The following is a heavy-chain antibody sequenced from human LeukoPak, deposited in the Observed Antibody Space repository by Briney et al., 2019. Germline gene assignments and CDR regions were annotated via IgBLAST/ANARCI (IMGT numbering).Heavy chain of an antibody. Sequence: SETLSLTCAVYGGFFSGYYWSWIRQPPGKGLEWIGEINHSGSTNYNPSLKSRVTISVDTSKNQFSLKLSSVTAADTAVYYCARVVNDFWSGYYSRGRSAIDYWGQGTLVTVSS. CDR3: ARVVNDFWSGYYSRGRSAIDY. V-gene: IGHV4-34*01. CDR1: GGFFSGYY. D-gene: IGHD3-3*01. J-gene: IGHJ4*02. CDR2: INHSGST.